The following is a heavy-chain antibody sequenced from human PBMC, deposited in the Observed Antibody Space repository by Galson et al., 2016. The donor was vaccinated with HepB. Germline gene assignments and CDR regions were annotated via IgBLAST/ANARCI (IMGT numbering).Heavy chain of an antibody. CDR3: ARAFYHRQVIDFRTGSYRREPARFDW. J-gene: IGHJ4*02. Sequence: SVKVSCKASGYNLSSFGLSWVRQAPGLGLEWVGWISDDNGNTNYAEKFQGRVTMTIDPSTNTAYVEMRSLRSDDTAVYYCARAFYHRQVIDFRTGSYRREPARFDWWGQGTLVTVSS. CDR2: ISDDNGNT. CDR1: GYNLSSFG. V-gene: IGHV1-18*01. D-gene: IGHD3/OR15-3a*01.